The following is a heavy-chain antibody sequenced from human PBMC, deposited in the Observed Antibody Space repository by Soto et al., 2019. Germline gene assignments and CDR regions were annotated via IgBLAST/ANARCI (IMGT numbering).Heavy chain of an antibody. V-gene: IGHV3-49*03. J-gene: IGHJ6*02. CDR3: TRVGYGGPDYYYYYGMDV. CDR1: GFTFGDYA. D-gene: IGHD2-15*01. CDR2: IRSKAYGGTT. Sequence: GGSLRLSCTASGFTFGDYAMSWFRQAPGKGLEGVGFIRSKAYGGTTEDAEAVKGRFTISRDDSKSIAYLQMNSLKTEDTAVYYCTRVGYGGPDYYYYYGMDVWGQGTTVTVSS.